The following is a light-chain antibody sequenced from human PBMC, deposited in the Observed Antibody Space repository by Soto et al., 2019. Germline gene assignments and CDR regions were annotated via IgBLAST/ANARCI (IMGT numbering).Light chain of an antibody. J-gene: IGKJ1*01. CDR1: QSIKSW. CDR3: QQYNTYSWT. Sequence: EIQMTQSPSTLSASVGDRVTITCRASQSIKSWLAWYQQKPGKAPKLLIYEASSLESGVPSRFGGSGSGTEFTLTISSLQPDDFATYYCQQYNTYSWTFGQGTKVEIK. V-gene: IGKV1-5*03. CDR2: EAS.